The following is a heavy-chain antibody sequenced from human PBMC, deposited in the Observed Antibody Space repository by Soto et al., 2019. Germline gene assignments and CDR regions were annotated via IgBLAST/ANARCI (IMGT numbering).Heavy chain of an antibody. CDR3: AKLRGSGWYFHY. V-gene: IGHV3-23*01. CDR2: ISGSGGTI. CDR1: GFTFSDFA. J-gene: IGHJ4*02. Sequence: EVQVLESGGGLVQPGGSLRLSCVASGFTFSDFAMSWVRQAPGEGLEWVSSISGSGGTIYYADSVKGRFTISRDNSNNTLYLQMHSLRADDTAVYFCAKLRGSGWYFHYWGQGTLVAVSS. D-gene: IGHD6-19*01.